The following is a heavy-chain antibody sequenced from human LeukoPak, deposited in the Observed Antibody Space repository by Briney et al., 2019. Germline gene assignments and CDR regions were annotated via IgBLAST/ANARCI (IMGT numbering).Heavy chain of an antibody. J-gene: IGHJ4*02. V-gene: IGHV1-69*05. CDR1: GGTFSSYA. Sequence: GASVKVSCKASGGTFSSYAISWERQAPGQGLEWMGGIIPIFGTANYAQKFQGRVTITTDESTSTAYMELSSLRSEDTAVYYCARALTWSNDFDYWGQGTLVTVSS. CDR2: IIPIFGTA. D-gene: IGHD2-8*01. CDR3: ARALTWSNDFDY.